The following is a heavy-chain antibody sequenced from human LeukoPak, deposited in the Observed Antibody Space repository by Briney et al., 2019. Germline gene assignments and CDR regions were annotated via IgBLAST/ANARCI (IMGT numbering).Heavy chain of an antibody. CDR1: GFTFSSYA. Sequence: GRSLRLSCAASGFTFSSYAMHWVRQAPGKGLEWVAVISYDGSNKYYADSVKGRFTISRDNSKNTLYLQMNSLRAEDTAVYYCARAHGMDVWGQGTTVTVSS. V-gene: IGHV3-30-3*01. CDR3: ARAHGMDV. J-gene: IGHJ6*02. CDR2: ISYDGSNK.